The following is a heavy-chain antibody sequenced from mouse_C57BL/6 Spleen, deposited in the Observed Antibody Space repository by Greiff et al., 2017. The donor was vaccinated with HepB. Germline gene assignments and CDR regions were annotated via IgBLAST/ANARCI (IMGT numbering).Heavy chain of an antibody. CDR1: GFSFNTYA. Sequence: EVQLVESGGGLVQPKGSLKLSCAASGFSFNTYAMNWVRQAPGKGLEWVARIRSKSNNYATYYADSVKDRFTISRDDSESMLYLQMNNLKTEDTAMYSCVRQTYDGYWDYWGQGTTLTVSS. J-gene: IGHJ2*01. CDR3: VRQTYDGYWDY. D-gene: IGHD2-3*01. CDR2: IRSKSNNYAT. V-gene: IGHV10-1*01.